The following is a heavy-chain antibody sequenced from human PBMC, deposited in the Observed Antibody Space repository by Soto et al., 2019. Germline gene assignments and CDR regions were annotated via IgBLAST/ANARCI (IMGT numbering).Heavy chain of an antibody. J-gene: IGHJ6*02. CDR1: GYSFTSYW. V-gene: IGHV5-51*01. CDR3: GRHPNPSPGMDV. Sequence: PVESLKISCKGSGYSFTSYWIGWVRQMPGKDLEWMGIIYPGESDTIYSPSFRGQVTISADKSLNTAYLQWSSLKASDTAIYFCGRHPNPSPGMDVRAEGPRVTLPS. CDR2: IYPGESDT.